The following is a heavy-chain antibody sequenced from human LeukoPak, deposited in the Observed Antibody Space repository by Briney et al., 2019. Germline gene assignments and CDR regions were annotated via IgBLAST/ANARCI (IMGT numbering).Heavy chain of an antibody. V-gene: IGHV3-30*02. CDR2: IRFDGTTK. Sequence: GGSLRLSCAASGFTFSSSGMHWVRQAPGRGLEWVAFIRFDGTTKYYAQSVKGRFTISRDNSKNTLYLQMNSLRAEDTAVYYCAKEGYDSSGYLPSNWFDPWGQGTLVTVSS. D-gene: IGHD3-22*01. J-gene: IGHJ5*02. CDR1: GFTFSSSG. CDR3: AKEGYDSSGYLPSNWFDP.